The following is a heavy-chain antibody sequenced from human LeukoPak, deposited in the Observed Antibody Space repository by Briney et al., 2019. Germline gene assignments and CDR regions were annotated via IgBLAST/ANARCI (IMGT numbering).Heavy chain of an antibody. CDR1: GFTVSSNY. D-gene: IGHD6-13*01. CDR3: ARDRGSSWYFAFDI. CDR2: IYSGGST. J-gene: IGHJ3*02. V-gene: IGHV3-66*02. Sequence: GGSLRLSCAASGFTVSSNYMSWVCQAPGKGLEWVSVIYSGGSTYYAESVKGRFTISRDNSKNTLYLQMNSLRAEDTAVYYCARDRGSSWYFAFDIWGQGTMVTVSS.